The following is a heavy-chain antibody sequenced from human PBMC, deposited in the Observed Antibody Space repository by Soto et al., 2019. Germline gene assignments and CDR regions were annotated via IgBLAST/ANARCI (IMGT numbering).Heavy chain of an antibody. J-gene: IGHJ4*02. Sequence: QVQLVQSGAEVKKPGASVEVSCKASGYTFTSYDINWVRQATGQGLEWMGWMNPNSGNTGYAQKFQGRVTMTRNTSISTAYMELSSLRSEDTAVYYCARDGPDSSGWYPSGDYWGQGTLVTVSS. CDR2: MNPNSGNT. V-gene: IGHV1-8*01. CDR3: ARDGPDSSGWYPSGDY. D-gene: IGHD6-19*01. CDR1: GYTFTSYD.